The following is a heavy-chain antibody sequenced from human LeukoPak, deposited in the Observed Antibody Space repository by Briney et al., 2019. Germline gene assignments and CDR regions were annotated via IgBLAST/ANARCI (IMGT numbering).Heavy chain of an antibody. D-gene: IGHD7-27*01. Sequence: GGSLRLSCEASGFTFYTFEMNWVRQAPGKGLVCVSRINSDGSTTTYADSVKGRFTISRDNAKNTLYLQMNSLRAEDSALYYCARVRESLGLGAFDIWGQGTMVTVSS. CDR2: INSDGSTT. CDR1: GFTFYTFE. CDR3: ARVRESLGLGAFDI. J-gene: IGHJ3*02. V-gene: IGHV3-74*03.